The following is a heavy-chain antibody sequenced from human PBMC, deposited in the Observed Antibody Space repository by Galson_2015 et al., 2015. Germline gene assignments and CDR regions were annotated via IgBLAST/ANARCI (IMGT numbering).Heavy chain of an antibody. CDR2: ISNDESNN. D-gene: IGHD1-26*01. Sequence: SLRLSCAASGFVFPGYAMHWVRQPPGKGLEWVAIISNDESNNYYTDSVKGRFTISRENSKSTLYLQMNSLRAEDTALYYCVREWGAFNAWGQGTMVTVSS. CDR3: VREWGAFNA. V-gene: IGHV3-33*01. CDR1: GFVFPGYA. J-gene: IGHJ3*01.